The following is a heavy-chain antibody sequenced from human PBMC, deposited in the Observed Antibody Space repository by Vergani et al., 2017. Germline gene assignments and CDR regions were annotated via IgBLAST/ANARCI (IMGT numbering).Heavy chain of an antibody. CDR2: NYWNDDQ. CDR3: VDRNAECGTTGXFYPFYYCYYMDV. CDR1: GFSLNTRGVS. Sequence: QITLKESGPTLVKPTQTLTLTCTFSGFSLNTRGVSLAWIRHPPGKALDWLALNYWNDDQHYSPSLNNRVTITKDTSKNQVVLTMTNMDYVDTGTYYCVDRNAECGTTGXFYPFYYCYYMDVWGKGTTVTVSS. D-gene: IGHD1-7*01. V-gene: IGHV2-5*04. J-gene: IGHJ6*03.